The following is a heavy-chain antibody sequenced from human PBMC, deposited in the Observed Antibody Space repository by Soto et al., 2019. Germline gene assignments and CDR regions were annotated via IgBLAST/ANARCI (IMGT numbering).Heavy chain of an antibody. CDR3: ARVRATDYEIDY. CDR2: IKRDGSEK. CDR1: GFMFGGYW. Sequence: GGSLRLSCTASGFMFGGYWMTWVRHVPGKGLQWVANIKRDGSEKYYVDFVKGRFTISRDNADNSVFLDMNNLRVDDTATYYCARVRATDYEIDYWGQGALVTVSS. V-gene: IGHV3-7*03. J-gene: IGHJ4*02. D-gene: IGHD4-17*01.